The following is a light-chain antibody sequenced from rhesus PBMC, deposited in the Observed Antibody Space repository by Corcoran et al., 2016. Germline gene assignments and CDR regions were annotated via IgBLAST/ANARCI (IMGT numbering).Light chain of an antibody. CDR1: QGISNI. CDR3: QHSCSIPLT. CDR2: AAS. V-gene: IGKV1S17*01. J-gene: IGKJ4*01. Sequence: DIQMTQSPSSLSASVGDRVTITRRASQGISNILAWYQHKLGKVLKLLIYAASILQSVVPSMFSGSGSGTDFTLTISSLQPEDFSTYNCQHSCSIPLTFGEGTKVEIK.